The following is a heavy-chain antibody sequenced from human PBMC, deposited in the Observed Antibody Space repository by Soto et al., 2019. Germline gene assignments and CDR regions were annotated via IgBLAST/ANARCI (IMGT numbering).Heavy chain of an antibody. CDR2: IFDSGNA. CDR3: ARHRRTTVAKFYFDN. V-gene: IGHV4-59*08. D-gene: IGHD4-4*01. CDR1: GGPIHSYH. J-gene: IGHJ4*02. Sequence: SETLSLTCTVSGGPIHSYHWSWIRQPPGKGLEWIGYIFDSGNANYNPSLKSRVTISVDTSKNQFSLKLTSVTAADTAVYYCARHRRTTVAKFYFDNWGQGALVTVSS.